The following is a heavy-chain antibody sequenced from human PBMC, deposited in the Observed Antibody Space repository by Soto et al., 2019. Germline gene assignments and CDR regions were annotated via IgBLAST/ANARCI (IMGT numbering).Heavy chain of an antibody. CDR2: ANSDGSST. D-gene: IGHD3-10*01. CDR3: TRVVRFGSAEYSYSYGMDV. J-gene: IGHJ6*02. Sequence: EVQLVESGGGLVQPGGSLRLSCAASGFTFNTYWMHWVRQAPGKGLVWVSRANSDGSSTTYADSVKGRFTNSRDNARNTLYLQMNSLRAEDTAVYYCTRVVRFGSAEYSYSYGMDVWGQGTTVTVSS. CDR1: GFTFNTYW. V-gene: IGHV3-74*03.